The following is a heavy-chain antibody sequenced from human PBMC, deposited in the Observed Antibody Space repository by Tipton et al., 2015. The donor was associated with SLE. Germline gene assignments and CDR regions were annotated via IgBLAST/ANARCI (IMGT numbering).Heavy chain of an antibody. D-gene: IGHD2-15*01. J-gene: IGHJ3*02. V-gene: IGHV4-59*01. Sequence: TLSLTCTVSGGSISSYYWSWIRQPPGKGLEWIGYIYYSGSTNYNPSLKSRVTISVDTSKNQFSLKLSSVTAADTAVYYCAREREYCSGGICSPGWGFDIWGHGTIVAVSS. CDR1: GGSISSYY. CDR3: AREREYCSGGICSPGWGFDI. CDR2: IYYSGST.